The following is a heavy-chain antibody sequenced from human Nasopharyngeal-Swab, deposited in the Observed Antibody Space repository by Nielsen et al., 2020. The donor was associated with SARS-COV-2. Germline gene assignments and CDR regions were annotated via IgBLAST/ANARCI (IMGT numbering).Heavy chain of an antibody. CDR2: IDWDDDK. D-gene: IGHD6-19*01. V-gene: IGHV2-70*01. CDR3: ARIGDKQWPAFDI. Sequence: SGPTLVKPTQTFTLTCTFSGFSLSTSGICVSWIRQPPGMALEWLSPIDWDDDKYYSTPLKTRLTISKDNSKNQVVLTMTNMDPVDTATYYCARIGDKQWPAFDIWGQGTMVTVSS. CDR1: GFSLSTSGIC. J-gene: IGHJ3*02.